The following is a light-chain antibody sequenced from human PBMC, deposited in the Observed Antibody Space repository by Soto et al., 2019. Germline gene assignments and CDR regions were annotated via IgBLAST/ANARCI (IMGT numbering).Light chain of an antibody. CDR2: DVS. V-gene: IGLV2-11*01. Sequence: QSALTQPRSVSGSPGQSVTISCTGTNSYIGNYNYVSWYQQHPGKAPKVMIYDVSKRPSGVPDRFSGSKSGNTASLTISGLQDEDEADYYCSSYAGNDRLGVFGGGTKLTVL. J-gene: IGLJ2*01. CDR1: NSYIGNYNY. CDR3: SSYAGNDRLGV.